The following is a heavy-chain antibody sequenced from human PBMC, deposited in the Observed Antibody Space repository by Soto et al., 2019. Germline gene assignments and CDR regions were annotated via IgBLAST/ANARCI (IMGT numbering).Heavy chain of an antibody. J-gene: IGHJ2*01. CDR2: IYYIGTS. CDR1: GASISSGGYY. Sequence: QVQLQESGPGLVKPSQTLSLTCTVSGASISSGGYYWGWIRQHPGKGLEWIGFIYYIGTSYYNPSLGSRITLAVDTSKYHFSLNLPSVTAADTAVYFCARVLRDVLSDRYYWYFDLWGRGTLVTVSS. D-gene: IGHD3-16*02. V-gene: IGHV4-31*03. CDR3: ARVLRDVLSDRYYWYFDL.